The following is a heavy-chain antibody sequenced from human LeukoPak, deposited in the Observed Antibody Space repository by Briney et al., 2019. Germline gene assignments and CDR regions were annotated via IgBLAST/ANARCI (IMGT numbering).Heavy chain of an antibody. V-gene: IGHV1-18*01. CDR1: GYTFTSYD. CDR3: ARDADLPPHYYDSSGNDAFDI. J-gene: IGHJ3*02. Sequence: ASVKVSCKASGYTFTSYDMSWVRQAPAQGLEWMGWISAYNGNTNYAQKLQGRVTITTDTSTSKAYMELRSLRSDDTAVYYCARDADLPPHYYDSSGNDAFDIWGQGKMATVSS. D-gene: IGHD3-22*01. CDR2: ISAYNGNT.